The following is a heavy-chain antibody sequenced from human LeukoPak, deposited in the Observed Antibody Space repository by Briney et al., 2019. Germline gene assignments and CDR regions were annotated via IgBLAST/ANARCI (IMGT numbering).Heavy chain of an antibody. CDR3: ATALFGYSSSWYAFDY. J-gene: IGHJ4*02. Sequence: GGSLRLSCAASGFTFSSYWMSWVRQAPGKGLEWVANIKQDGSEKYYVDSVKGRFTISRDNAKNSLYLQMNSLRSEDTAVYYCATALFGYSSSWYAFDYWGQGTLVTVSS. D-gene: IGHD6-13*01. V-gene: IGHV3-7*03. CDR1: GFTFSSYW. CDR2: IKQDGSEK.